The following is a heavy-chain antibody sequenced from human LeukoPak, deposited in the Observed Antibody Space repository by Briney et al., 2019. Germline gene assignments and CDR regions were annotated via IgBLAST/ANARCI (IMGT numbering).Heavy chain of an antibody. Sequence: GGSLRLSCAASGFTFSSYSMDWVRQAPGKGLEWVSYISAISSSSTYYADSVKGRFTISRDNAKNSLYLQMNSLRAEDTAVYYCGVLMVYVIDYWGQGTLVTVSS. CDR1: GFTFSSYS. D-gene: IGHD2-8*01. CDR2: ISAISSSST. V-gene: IGHV3-48*04. CDR3: GVLMVYVIDY. J-gene: IGHJ4*02.